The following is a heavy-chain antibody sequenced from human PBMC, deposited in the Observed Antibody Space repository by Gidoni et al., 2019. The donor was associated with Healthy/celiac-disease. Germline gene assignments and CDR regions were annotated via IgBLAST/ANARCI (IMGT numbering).Heavy chain of an antibody. J-gene: IGHJ3*02. V-gene: IGHV4-59*01. CDR2: IYYSGST. Sequence: QVQLQESGPGLVKPSETLSLTCTVSGGAISSYYWSWIRQPPGKGLEWIGYIYYSGSTNYNPSLKSRVTISVDTSKNQFSLKLSSVTAADTAVYYCARDGSPDACSGGSCYFNDAFDIWGQGTMVTVSS. D-gene: IGHD2-15*01. CDR1: GGAISSYY. CDR3: ARDGSPDACSGGSCYFNDAFDI.